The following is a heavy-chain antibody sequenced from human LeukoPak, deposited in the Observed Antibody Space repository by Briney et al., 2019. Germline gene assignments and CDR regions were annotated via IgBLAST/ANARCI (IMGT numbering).Heavy chain of an antibody. V-gene: IGHV3-30*18. CDR2: ISFDGTNK. Sequence: GGSLRLSCAASGFTFNYYGIHWVRQAPGKGLEWVAVISFDGTNKYYTDSVKGRFTISRDNSKNTVNLQLNSLRVEDTAVYYCAKDDNYGSGSPFDYWGQGTLVTVSS. D-gene: IGHD3-10*01. CDR1: GFTFNYYG. J-gene: IGHJ4*02. CDR3: AKDDNYGSGSPFDY.